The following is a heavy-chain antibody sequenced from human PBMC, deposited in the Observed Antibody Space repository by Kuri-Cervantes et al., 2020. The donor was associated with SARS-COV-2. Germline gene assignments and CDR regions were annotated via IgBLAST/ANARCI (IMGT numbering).Heavy chain of an antibody. CDR3: ARNLRLGKSLDY. D-gene: IGHD7-27*01. CDR2: INSDGSST. CDR1: GFTFSSYW. V-gene: IGHV3-74*01. Sequence: GESLKISCAASGFTFSSYWMHWVRQAPGKGLVWVSRINSDGSSTSCADSVKGRFTISRDNAKNSLYLQMSSLRAEDTAVYYCARNLRLGKSLDYWGQGTLVTVSS. J-gene: IGHJ4*02.